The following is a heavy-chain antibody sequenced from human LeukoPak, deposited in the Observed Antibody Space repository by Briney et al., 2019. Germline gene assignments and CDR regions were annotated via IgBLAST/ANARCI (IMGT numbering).Heavy chain of an antibody. J-gene: IGHJ1*01. CDR2: VNRDGSET. CDR1: GFTLSNHW. D-gene: IGHD4/OR15-4a*01. CDR3: ARDSSGGATRYFQH. Sequence: GGSLRLSCAASGFTLSNHWMTWVRQVPGRGPEWVANVNRDGSETYYLDSVKGRFTISRDSAKNSLYLQMNSLRAEDTAVYYCARDSSGGATRYFQHWGQGTLVTVSS. V-gene: IGHV3-7*01.